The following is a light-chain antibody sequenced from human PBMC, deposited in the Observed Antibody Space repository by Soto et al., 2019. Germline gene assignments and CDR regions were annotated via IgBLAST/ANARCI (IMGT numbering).Light chain of an antibody. CDR1: SSDVGSYKY. CDR3: YSYTTSSDDV. J-gene: IGLJ1*01. V-gene: IGLV2-14*01. Sequence: QSALTQPASVSGSPGQSNTISCTGTSSDVGSYKYVSWYQQHPGKAPKLMIYEVSDRPSGVSNRFSGSKSGNTASLTISGLQAEDEADYYCYSYTTSSDDVFGTGTKVTVL. CDR2: EVS.